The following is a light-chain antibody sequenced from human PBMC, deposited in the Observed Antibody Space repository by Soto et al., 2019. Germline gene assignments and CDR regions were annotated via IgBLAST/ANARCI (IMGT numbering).Light chain of an antibody. CDR1: QSVSTN. V-gene: IGKV3-15*01. CDR2: GAS. Sequence: VLTQSPVTLSVSPGERATLSCRASQSVSTNLAWYQHKPGQAPRFLIYGASTSATGIPARVSGSWSGTEFTLTISSLQSEDSAVYYCQQYNDLVTFGGGTKVEIK. J-gene: IGKJ4*01. CDR3: QQYNDLVT.